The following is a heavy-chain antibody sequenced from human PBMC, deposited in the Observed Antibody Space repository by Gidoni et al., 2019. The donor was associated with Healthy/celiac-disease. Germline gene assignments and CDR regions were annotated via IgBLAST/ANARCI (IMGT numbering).Heavy chain of an antibody. CDR1: GGSFSGYY. J-gene: IGHJ5*02. V-gene: IGHV4-34*01. Sequence: QVQLQQWGAGLLKPSETLSLTCAVYGGSFSGYYWSWIRQPPGKGLEWIGEIKHSGSTNYNPSLKSRVTISVDTSKNQFSLKLSSVTAADTAVYYCARGLTGTTGASYNWFDPWGQGTLVTVSS. CDR3: ARGLTGTTGASYNWFDP. CDR2: IKHSGST. D-gene: IGHD1-7*01.